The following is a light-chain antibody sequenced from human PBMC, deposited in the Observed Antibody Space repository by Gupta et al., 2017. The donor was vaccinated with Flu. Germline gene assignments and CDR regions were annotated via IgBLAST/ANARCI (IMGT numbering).Light chain of an antibody. CDR1: SSDVGIYKL. CDR2: EVT. CDR3: CSYAGSSNVI. V-gene: IGLV2-23*02. J-gene: IGLJ2*01. Sequence: QSALTQPASVSGSPGPSITISCTGTSSDVGIYKLVSWYQQYPGKSPKIMIYEVTKRPSGVSNRFSGSKSGITASLTISGLQAEDEADYYCCSYAGSSNVIFGGGTKLTVL.